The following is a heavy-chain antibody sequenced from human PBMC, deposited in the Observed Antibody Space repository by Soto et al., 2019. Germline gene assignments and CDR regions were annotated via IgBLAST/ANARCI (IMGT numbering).Heavy chain of an antibody. V-gene: IGHV3-21*01. Sequence: GVLRHSCAASGFTFSSYSMNWVRQAPGKGLEWVSSISSSSSYIYYADSVKGRFTISRDNAKNSLYLQMNSLRDEDTAVYSCARDVTDSSGYYSRAFRDSGQGTRGTVSS. CDR2: ISSSSSYI. J-gene: IGHJ4*02. D-gene: IGHD3-22*01. CDR3: ARDVTDSSGYYSRAFRD. CDR1: GFTFSSYS.